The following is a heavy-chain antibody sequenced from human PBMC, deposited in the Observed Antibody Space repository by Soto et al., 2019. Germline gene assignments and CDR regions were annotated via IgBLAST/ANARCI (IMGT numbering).Heavy chain of an antibody. J-gene: IGHJ3*02. V-gene: IGHV1-69*13. CDR3: ARSMDSGSYLDAFGI. CDR2: IIPIFGTA. CDR1: GGTFSSYA. D-gene: IGHD1-26*01. Sequence: SVKVSCKASGGTFSSYAISWVRQAPGQGLEWMGGIIPIFGTANYAQKFQGRVTITADESTSTAYMELSSLRSEDTAVYYCARSMDSGSYLDAFGIWGQGTMVTVSS.